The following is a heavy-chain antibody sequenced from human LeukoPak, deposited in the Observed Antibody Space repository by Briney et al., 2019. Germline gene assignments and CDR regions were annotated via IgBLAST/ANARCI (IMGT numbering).Heavy chain of an antibody. CDR2: VHYSGSA. Sequence: SEALSLTCTVSGGSISSSKSHYWGWIRQPPGKGLEWIGSVHYSGSAYYNPSLKGRVTISVDTSKKQFSLRLSSLTASDTAMYYCARHFWYGGTYPDAFDIWGQGTMVTVSS. V-gene: IGHV4-39*01. CDR3: ARHFWYGGTYPDAFDI. D-gene: IGHD1-26*01. J-gene: IGHJ3*02. CDR1: GGSISSSKSHY.